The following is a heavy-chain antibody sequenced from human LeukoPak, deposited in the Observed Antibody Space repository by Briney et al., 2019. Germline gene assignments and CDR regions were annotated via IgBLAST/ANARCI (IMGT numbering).Heavy chain of an antibody. Sequence: PGRSLRLSCAASGFTFDDYAMHWVRQAPGKGLEWVSGISWNSGSIGYADSVKGRFTISRDNAKNSLYLQMNSLRAEDTAVYYCAKNAHRRFGELLYLFDYWGQGTLVTVSS. CDR2: ISWNSGSI. V-gene: IGHV3-9*01. J-gene: IGHJ4*02. CDR3: AKNAHRRFGELLYLFDY. D-gene: IGHD3-10*01. CDR1: GFTFDDYA.